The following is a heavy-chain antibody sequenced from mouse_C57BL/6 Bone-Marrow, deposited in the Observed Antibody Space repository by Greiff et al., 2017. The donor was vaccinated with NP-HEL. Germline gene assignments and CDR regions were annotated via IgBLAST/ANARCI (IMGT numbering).Heavy chain of an antibody. V-gene: IGHV3-6*01. J-gene: IGHJ2*01. Sequence: EVQLQESGPGLVKPSQSLSLTCSVTGYSITSGYYWNWIRQFPGNKLEWMGYISYDGSNNYNPSLKNRISITRDTSKNQFFLKLNSVTTEDTATYYCARDDGNYGYWGQGTTLTVSS. CDR1: GYSITSGYY. CDR3: ARDDGNYGY. CDR2: ISYDGSN. D-gene: IGHD2-1*01.